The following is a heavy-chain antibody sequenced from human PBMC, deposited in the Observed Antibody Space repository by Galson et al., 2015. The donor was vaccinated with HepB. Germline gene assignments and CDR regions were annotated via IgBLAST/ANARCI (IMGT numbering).Heavy chain of an antibody. J-gene: IGHJ6*03. Sequence: SLRLSCAASGFTFSDHYMDWVRQAPGKGLEWVGRTRNKANSYTTEYAASVKGRFTISRDDSKNSLYLQMNSLKTEDTAVYYCAREVRYCSGGSCSPGPYYMDVWGKGTTVTVSS. CDR3: AREVRYCSGGSCSPGPYYMDV. CDR1: GFTFSDHY. V-gene: IGHV3-72*01. CDR2: TRNKANSYTT. D-gene: IGHD2-15*01.